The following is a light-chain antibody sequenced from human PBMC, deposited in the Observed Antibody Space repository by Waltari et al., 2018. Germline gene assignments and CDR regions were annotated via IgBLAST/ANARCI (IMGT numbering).Light chain of an antibody. J-gene: IGKJ1*01. CDR3: QHYVRLPAT. CDR2: AAS. V-gene: IGKV3-20*01. CDR1: QSVGRS. Sequence: LTQSPGTLSLSPGERATLSCRASQSVGRSLAWYQQKPGQAPRLLIFAASSRATGIPDRFSGSGSGTDFSLSISRLEPEDLAVYYCQHYVRLPATFGQGTKVEIK.